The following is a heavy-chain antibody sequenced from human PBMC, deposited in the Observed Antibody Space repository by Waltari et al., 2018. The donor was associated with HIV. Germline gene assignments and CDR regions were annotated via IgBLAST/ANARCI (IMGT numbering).Heavy chain of an antibody. CDR3: ARGEGWLTPFDS. Sequence: QVQLQQWGAGLLKPSETLSLTCTVYGGSFSGYYWTWIRQPPGKGLEWIGEVNHSGTTNYNPSLKSRVTMSVDTSKNQFSLKLSSVTAADTAVYYCARGEGWLTPFDSWGQGTLVTVSS. D-gene: IGHD3-22*01. CDR1: GGSFSGYY. J-gene: IGHJ4*02. CDR2: VNHSGTT. V-gene: IGHV4-34*01.